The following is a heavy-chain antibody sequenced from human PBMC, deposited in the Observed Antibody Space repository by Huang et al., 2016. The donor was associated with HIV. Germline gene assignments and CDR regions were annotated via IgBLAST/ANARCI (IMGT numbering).Heavy chain of an antibody. Sequence: EVHLVEFGGGLVQPGGSLRLSCAASAFTFSNYWMHWVRQVPGKGLVWVSRIDNDGSITTYADSVKGRFTISRDNDKNTVFLQMNSLRVEDTAVYYCVRVGGYSSPLGYWGQGTLVTVSS. V-gene: IGHV3-74*01. CDR2: IDNDGSIT. J-gene: IGHJ4*02. CDR3: VRVGGYSSPLGY. CDR1: AFTFSNYW. D-gene: IGHD5-18*01.